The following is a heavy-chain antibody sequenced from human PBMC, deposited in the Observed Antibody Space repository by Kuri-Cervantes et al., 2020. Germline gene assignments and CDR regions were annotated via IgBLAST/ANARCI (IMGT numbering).Heavy chain of an antibody. CDR2: ISAFNGNT. D-gene: IGHD5-18*01. V-gene: IGHV1-18*01. J-gene: IGHJ4*02. Sequence: ASVKVSCKASGYTFNSYGNSYGISWVRQAPGQGLEWMGWISAFNGNTNYAQKFQGRVTMTTDTSTSTAYMELRSLRSDDTAVYYCARDLNSYGPVWGYWGQGTLVTVSS. CDR3: ARDLNSYGPVWGY. CDR1: GYTFNSYGNSYG.